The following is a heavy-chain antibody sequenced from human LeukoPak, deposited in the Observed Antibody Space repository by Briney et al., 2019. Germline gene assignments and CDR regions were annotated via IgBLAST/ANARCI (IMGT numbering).Heavy chain of an antibody. D-gene: IGHD5-18*01. CDR2: INPASGGT. J-gene: IGHJ3*02. V-gene: IGHV1-2*02. CDR1: GYTFTAYY. Sequence: ASMKVSCKASGYTFTAYYIHWVRQAPGQGLEWMGWINPASGGTSYAQKFQGRVTMTSDTSISTAYMELSRLRSDDTAVYFCARAGGGYSSGWGAFDIWGQGTMFTLSS. CDR3: ARAGGGYSSGWGAFDI.